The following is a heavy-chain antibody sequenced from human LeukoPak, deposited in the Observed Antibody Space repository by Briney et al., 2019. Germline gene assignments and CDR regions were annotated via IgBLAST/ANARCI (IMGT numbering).Heavy chain of an antibody. CDR1: GFTFTNYA. CDR3: ARDRGYCSGGSCPLDY. V-gene: IGHV3-30-3*01. J-gene: IGHJ4*02. Sequence: GESLRLSCAASGFTFTNYAIHWVRQAPGKGLEWVALIYYDGSIKYYADSVKGRFTISRDNSKNTLYLQMNSLRAEDTAVYYCARDRGYCSGGSCPLDYWGQGTLVTVSS. D-gene: IGHD2-15*01. CDR2: IYYDGSIK.